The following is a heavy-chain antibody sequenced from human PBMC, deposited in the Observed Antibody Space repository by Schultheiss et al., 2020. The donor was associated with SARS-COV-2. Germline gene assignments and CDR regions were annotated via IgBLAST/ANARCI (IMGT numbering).Heavy chain of an antibody. J-gene: IGHJ4*02. D-gene: IGHD1-26*01. CDR1: GFTFSSYA. Sequence: GESLKISCAASGFTFSSYAMHWVRQAPGKGLEWVAVISYDGSNKYYADSVKGRFTISRDNSKNTLYLQMNSLRAEDTALYYCARAGVGDFDYWGQGTLVTGSS. CDR3: ARAGVGDFDY. CDR2: ISYDGSNK. V-gene: IGHV3-30*04.